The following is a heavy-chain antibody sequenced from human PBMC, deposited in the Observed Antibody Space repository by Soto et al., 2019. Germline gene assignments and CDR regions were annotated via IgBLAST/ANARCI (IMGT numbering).Heavy chain of an antibody. CDR3: TTGQDVVVPAAIRWLLSS. D-gene: IGHD2-2*01. CDR2: IKSTTDGGTV. Sequence: GGSLRLSCAASGFTFNNAWMSWVRQAPGKGLEWVGRIKSTTDGGTVDYAAPVKGRFTISRDDSKNTLYLQMSSLKTEDTAVYYCTTGQDVVVPAAIRWLLSSWGQGTLVTVSS. V-gene: IGHV3-15*01. CDR1: GFTFNNAW. J-gene: IGHJ5*02.